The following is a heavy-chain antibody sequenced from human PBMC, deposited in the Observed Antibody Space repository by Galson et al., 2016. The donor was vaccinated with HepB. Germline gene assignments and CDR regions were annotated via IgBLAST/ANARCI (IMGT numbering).Heavy chain of an antibody. CDR3: ARHVRPGSYPHWFDP. CDR2: IHYSGST. D-gene: IGHD3-10*01. J-gene: IGHJ5*02. V-gene: IGHV4-39*01. Sequence: ETLSLTCSVSGDSISSSRSYWGWIRQSPGKGLEHIGSIHYSGSTYYNPSLESRVTISVYTSKNPFALKLTSVTAADTAVYYCARHVRPGSYPHWFDPWGLGTLVTVSS. CDR1: GDSISSSRSY.